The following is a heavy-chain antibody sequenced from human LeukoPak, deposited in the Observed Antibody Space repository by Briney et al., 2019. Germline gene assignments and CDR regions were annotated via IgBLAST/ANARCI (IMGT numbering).Heavy chain of an antibody. CDR1: GCSRTTSGVG. Sequence: SGPTLVNPPQTLTLTCTFTGCSRTTSGVGVGWIRQPPGKALEWLALIYWDGDKRYSPSLKSRLTITRDTSKKQVVLTMTNMDPVDTATYYCVHRSGGSYSDDWGQGTLVTVSS. CDR3: VHRSGGSYSDD. J-gene: IGHJ4*02. D-gene: IGHD3-10*01. CDR2: IYWDGDK. V-gene: IGHV2-5*02.